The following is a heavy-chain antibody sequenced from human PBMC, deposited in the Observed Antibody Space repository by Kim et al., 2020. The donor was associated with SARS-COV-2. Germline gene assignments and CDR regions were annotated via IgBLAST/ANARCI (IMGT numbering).Heavy chain of an antibody. J-gene: IGHJ3*02. CDR1: GGTFSSYA. V-gene: IGHV1-69*13. D-gene: IGHD3-22*01. CDR3: ARESSRGDSKPYDAFDI. Sequence: SVKVSCKASGGTFSSYAISWVRQAPGQGLEWMGGIIPIFGTANYAQKFQGRVTITADESTSTAYMELSSLRSEDTAVYYCARESSRGDSKPYDAFDIWGQGTMVTVSS. CDR2: IIPIFGTA.